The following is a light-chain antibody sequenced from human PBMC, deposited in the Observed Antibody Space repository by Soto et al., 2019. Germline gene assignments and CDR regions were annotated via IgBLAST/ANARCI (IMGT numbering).Light chain of an antibody. Sequence: QSVLTQPASVSGSPGQSITISCTGTSSDIGGYNYVSWYQQYPGKAPKLMIYEVANRPSGVSNRFSGSKSGYTASLTISGLQAEDKAEYYCSSYTTINTVVFGGGTKVTVL. V-gene: IGLV2-14*01. CDR2: EVA. J-gene: IGLJ2*01. CDR3: SSYTTINTVV. CDR1: SSDIGGYNY.